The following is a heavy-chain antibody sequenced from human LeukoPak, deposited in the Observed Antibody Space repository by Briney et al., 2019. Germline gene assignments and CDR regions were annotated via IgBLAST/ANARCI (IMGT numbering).Heavy chain of an antibody. D-gene: IGHD3-10*01. V-gene: IGHV4-34*01. Sequence: PSETLSLTCAVYGGSFSGYYWSWIRQPPGKGLEWIGEINHSGSTNYNPSLKSRVTISVDTSKNQFSLKLSSVTAADTAVYYCARGAESKTCWFDPWGQGTLVTVSS. CDR3: ARGAESKTCWFDP. J-gene: IGHJ5*02. CDR2: INHSGST. CDR1: GGSFSGYY.